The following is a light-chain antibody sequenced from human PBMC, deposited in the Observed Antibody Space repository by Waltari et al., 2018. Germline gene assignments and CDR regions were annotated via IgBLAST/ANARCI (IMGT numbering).Light chain of an antibody. CDR2: GAS. CDR3: QQYNNWPPLVT. V-gene: IGKV3-15*01. J-gene: IGKJ4*01. Sequence: EIVMTQSPATLSVSPGERATLSCRASQSVSSNLAWYQQKPGQAPRLLIYGASTRATGIPARFSGSGSGTEFTLTIGSLQSEDFAVYYCQQYNNWPPLVTFGGGTKVEIK. CDR1: QSVSSN.